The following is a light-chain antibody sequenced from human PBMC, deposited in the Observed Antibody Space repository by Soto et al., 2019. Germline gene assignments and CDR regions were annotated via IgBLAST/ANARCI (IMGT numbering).Light chain of an antibody. J-gene: IGKJ4*01. CDR3: QQYDSYPLT. V-gene: IGKV1-5*03. CDR1: QSIRSW. Sequence: DIQMTQSPSTLSASAEDGVTITCRASQSIRSWLAWYQQKPGKAPKLLIYQASSLESGVPSRFSGSGSGTEFTLTISSLQPDDFATYYCQQYDSYPLTFGGGTKVEIK. CDR2: QAS.